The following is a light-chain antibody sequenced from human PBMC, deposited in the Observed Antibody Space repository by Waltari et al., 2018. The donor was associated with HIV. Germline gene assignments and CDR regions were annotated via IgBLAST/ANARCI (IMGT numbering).Light chain of an antibody. CDR2: EVN. J-gene: IGLJ3*02. CDR3: CSYVTTGTWV. CDR1: SSDIGNYDL. V-gene: IGLV2-23*02. Sequence: QPASVSASPGQSITISCTGTSSDIGNYDLVSWYQQRPGKAPKLMIYEVNKWPSGVSNRFSGSKSGITASLTISGLQAEDEADYYCCSYVTTGTWVFGGGTKLTVL.